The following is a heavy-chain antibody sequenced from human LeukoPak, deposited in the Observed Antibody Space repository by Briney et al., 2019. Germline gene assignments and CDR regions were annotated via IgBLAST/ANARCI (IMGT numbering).Heavy chain of an antibody. CDR2: IYTSGST. J-gene: IGHJ4*02. CDR3: ARVSAVAGEFDY. V-gene: IGHV4-4*07. Sequence: SETLSLIGTVSGGPSSSYYWRWIRQPAGKGREGIGRIYTSGSTKYNPSLKSRVTMSVDTSKNQFSLKLSSVTPEDTAVHYCARVSAVAGEFDYWGQGTLVTVSS. D-gene: IGHD6-19*01. CDR1: GGPSSSYY.